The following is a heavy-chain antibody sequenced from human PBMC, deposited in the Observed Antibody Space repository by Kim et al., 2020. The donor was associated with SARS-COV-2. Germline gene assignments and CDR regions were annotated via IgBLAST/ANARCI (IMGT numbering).Heavy chain of an antibody. V-gene: IGHV4-34*01. D-gene: IGHD1-1*01. CDR2: INHSGST. CDR3: ASLLENAPLQHY. CDR1: GGSFSGYY. Sequence: SETLSLTCAVYGGSFSGYYWSWIRQPPGKGLEWIGEINHSGSTNYNPSLKSRVTISVDTSKNQFSLKLSSVTAADTAVYYCASLLENAPLQHYWGQGTLV. J-gene: IGHJ4*02.